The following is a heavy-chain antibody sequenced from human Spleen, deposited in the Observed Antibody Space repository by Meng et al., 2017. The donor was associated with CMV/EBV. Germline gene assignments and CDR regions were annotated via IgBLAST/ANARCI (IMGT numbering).Heavy chain of an antibody. Sequence: GESLKISCAASGFTFSSYSMNWVRQAPGKGLEWVSSISSSSSYIYYADSVKGRFTISRDNAKNSLYLQMNSLRAEDTAVYYCARRLALFDYWGQGTLVTVSS. CDR1: GFTFSSYS. D-gene: IGHD6-19*01. CDR3: ARRLALFDY. V-gene: IGHV3-21*01. J-gene: IGHJ4*02. CDR2: ISSSSSYI.